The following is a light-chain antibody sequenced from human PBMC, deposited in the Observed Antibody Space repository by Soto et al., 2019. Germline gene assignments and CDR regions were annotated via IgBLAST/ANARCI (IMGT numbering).Light chain of an antibody. J-gene: IGKJ5*01. CDR1: HSLVYSDGDTY. V-gene: IGKV2-30*01. CDR2: KVS. Sequence: DVVMTQSPLSLPVTLGQPASISCTSSHSLVYSDGDTYLNWFQQRPGQSPRRLIYKVSNRDSGGAAGFRGSLSGSDFTLKISRAEAEDVGVYYCMQGTHLPITFGQGTRLEIK. CDR3: MQGTHLPIT.